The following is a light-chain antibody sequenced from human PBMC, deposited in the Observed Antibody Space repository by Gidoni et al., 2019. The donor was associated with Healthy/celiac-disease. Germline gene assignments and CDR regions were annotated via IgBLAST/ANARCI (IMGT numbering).Light chain of an antibody. V-gene: IGKV1-33*01. Sequence: DIQMTQSPSSLSASVADRVTLTCQASQDSSNYLNWYQQKPGKAPKLLIYDASNLETGVLSRFSGSGSATDFTSTISSLQPEDISTYYCQQYDNLPITFXPXTKVDIK. CDR3: QQYDNLPIT. J-gene: IGKJ3*01. CDR1: QDSSNY. CDR2: DAS.